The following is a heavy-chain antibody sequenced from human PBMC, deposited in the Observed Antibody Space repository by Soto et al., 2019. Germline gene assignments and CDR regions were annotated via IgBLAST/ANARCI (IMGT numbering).Heavy chain of an antibody. D-gene: IGHD2-15*01. Sequence: GGSLRLSCSASGFTFSSYAMHWVRQAPGKGLEYVSAISSNGGSTYYADSVKGRFTISRDNSKNTLYLQMSSLRAEDTAVYYCVKSPPGPPLDCSGGSGRHYWGQGTLVTVSS. CDR2: ISSNGGST. V-gene: IGHV3-64D*06. CDR3: VKSPPGPPLDCSGGSGRHY. J-gene: IGHJ4*02. CDR1: GFTFSSYA.